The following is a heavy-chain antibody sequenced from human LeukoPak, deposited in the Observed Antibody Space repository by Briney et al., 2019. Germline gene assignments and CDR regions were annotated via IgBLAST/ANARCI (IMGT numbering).Heavy chain of an antibody. D-gene: IGHD3-16*02. Sequence: GGSLRLSCAASGFTFDDYGMSWVRQAPGKGLEWVSGINWNGGSTGYADSVKGRFTISRDNAKNSLYLQMNSLRAEDTAVYYCARGKDMITFGGVIVPFDYWGQGTLVTVSS. CDR3: ARGKDMITFGGVIVPFDY. J-gene: IGHJ4*02. V-gene: IGHV3-20*04. CDR1: GFTFDDYG. CDR2: INWNGGST.